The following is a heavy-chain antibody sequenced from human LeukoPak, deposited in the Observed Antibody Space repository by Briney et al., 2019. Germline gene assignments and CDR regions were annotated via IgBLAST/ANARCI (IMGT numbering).Heavy chain of an antibody. V-gene: IGHV3-7*01. Sequence: GGSLRLSCATSGFTFSTYWMSWVRQAPGKGLEWVANVKQDGSETYYADSVKGRFTIFRDNAKNSLYLQMDSLRVEDTAVYYCANGDGFDYWGQGTLVIVSS. CDR3: ANGDGFDY. CDR2: VKQDGSET. CDR1: GFTFSTYW. J-gene: IGHJ4*02. D-gene: IGHD5-24*01.